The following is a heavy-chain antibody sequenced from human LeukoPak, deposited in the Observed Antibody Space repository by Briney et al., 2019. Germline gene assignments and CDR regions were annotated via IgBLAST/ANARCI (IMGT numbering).Heavy chain of an antibody. D-gene: IGHD6-13*01. CDR2: INPNSGGT. CDR1: VYTYTGYF. J-gene: IGHJ6*03. Sequence: ASVKVSLKASVYTYTGYFMHWVGQAPGQGVEGMGWINPNSGGTNYAQKFQGSVTMTRDTSISTAYMELSRLISDDTAGYYCATDGTAAGTQYYYMYVWGKGTTGTVSS. V-gene: IGHV1-2*02. CDR3: ATDGTAAGTQYYYMYV.